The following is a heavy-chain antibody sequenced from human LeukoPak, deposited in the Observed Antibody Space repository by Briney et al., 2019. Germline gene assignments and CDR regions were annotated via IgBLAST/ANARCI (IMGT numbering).Heavy chain of an antibody. D-gene: IGHD3-22*01. CDR1: GYSFTSYW. Sequence: GESLKISCKGSGYSFTSYWIDWVRQMPGKGLEWMGIIYPGDSDTRYSPSFQGQVTISADKSISTAYLQWSSLKASDTAMYYCARHKAHSSGYYLAFDIWGQGTMVTVSS. CDR3: ARHKAHSSGYYLAFDI. V-gene: IGHV5-51*01. J-gene: IGHJ3*02. CDR2: IYPGDSDT.